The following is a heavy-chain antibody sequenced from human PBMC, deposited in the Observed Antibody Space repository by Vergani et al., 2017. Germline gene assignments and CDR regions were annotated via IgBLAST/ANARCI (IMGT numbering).Heavy chain of an antibody. CDR2: MSHRGIS. D-gene: IGHD6-19*01. Sequence: QVHLQESGAGLLRPSETLSLTCTVHGGPLSGYFWGWIRQPPGKGLEWIGEMSHRGISNYNPSLKSRVTLSLDLSHNKFSLTLKSMTAADTALYYCARHSTVEWLVKLGWIDPWGQGILVTVSS. CDR3: ARHSTVEWLVKLGWIDP. J-gene: IGHJ5*02. CDR1: GGPLSGYF. V-gene: IGHV4-34*01.